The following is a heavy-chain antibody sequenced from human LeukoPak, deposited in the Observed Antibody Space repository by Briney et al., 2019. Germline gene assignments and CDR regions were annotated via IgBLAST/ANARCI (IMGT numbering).Heavy chain of an antibody. J-gene: IGHJ4*02. CDR3: ARDPADSSSMTHGDY. CDR2: IYHSGST. CDR1: GYSISSGYY. D-gene: IGHD6-6*01. Sequence: SETLSLTCTVSGYSISSGYYWGWIRQPPGQGLEWIGSIYHSGSTYYNPSLKSRVTISVDTSKNQFSLKLSSVTAADTAVYYCARDPADSSSMTHGDYWGQGTLVTVSS. V-gene: IGHV4-38-2*02.